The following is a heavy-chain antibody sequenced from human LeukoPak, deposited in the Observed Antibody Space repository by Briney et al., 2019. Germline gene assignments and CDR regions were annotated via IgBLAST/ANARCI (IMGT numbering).Heavy chain of an antibody. V-gene: IGHV3-30*04. CDR3: ARVASLSVTHYYYYGMDV. CDR1: GFTFGTYA. D-gene: IGHD4-17*01. Sequence: GGSLRLSCAASGFTFGTYAMHWVRQAPGKGLEWVGMISYHGRKKLYADSVKGRFSISRDNAENTLYLQMNSLRPDDTALYYCARVASLSVTHYYYYGMDVWGPGTTVSVSS. CDR2: ISYHGRKK. J-gene: IGHJ6*02.